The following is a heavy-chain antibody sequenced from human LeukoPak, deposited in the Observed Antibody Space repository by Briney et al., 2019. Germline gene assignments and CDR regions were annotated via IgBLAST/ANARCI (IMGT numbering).Heavy chain of an antibody. D-gene: IGHD1-26*01. CDR2: ISGSGGST. CDR1: GFTFSSYA. CDR3: AVGSYLGRNFDY. J-gene: IGHJ4*02. V-gene: IGHV3-23*01. Sequence: GGSLRLSCAASGFTFSSYAMSWVRQAPGKGLERVSAISGSGGSTYYADSVKGRFTISRDNSKNTLYLQMNSLRAEDTAVYYSAVGSYLGRNFDYWGQGTLVTVSS.